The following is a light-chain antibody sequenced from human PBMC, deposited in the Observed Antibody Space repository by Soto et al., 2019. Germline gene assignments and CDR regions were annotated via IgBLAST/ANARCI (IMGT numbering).Light chain of an antibody. J-gene: IGKJ2*01. CDR2: DAS. CDR3: QQYNSYQYT. Sequence: DIQMTQSPSTLSASVGDRVTITCRASKSISSWLAWYQQKPGKAPKLLIYDASSLESGVPSRFSGSGSGTEYTLTISNLQPDDFATCYCQQYNSYQYTFGQGTKLEIK. CDR1: KSISSW. V-gene: IGKV1-5*01.